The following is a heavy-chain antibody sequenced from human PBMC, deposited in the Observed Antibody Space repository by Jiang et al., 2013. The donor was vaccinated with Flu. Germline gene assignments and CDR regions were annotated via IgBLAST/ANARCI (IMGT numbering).Heavy chain of an antibody. D-gene: IGHD4-17*01. CDR3: ARGEDYAPLFDY. J-gene: IGHJ4*02. CDR1: GGTFSSYT. CDR2: IIPILGIA. Sequence: GAEVKKPGSSVKVSCKASGGTFSSYTISWVRQAPGQGLEWMGRIIPILGIANYAQKFQGRVTITADKSTSTAYMELSSLRSEDTAVYYCARGEDYAPLFDYWGQGTLVTVSS. V-gene: IGHV1-69*02.